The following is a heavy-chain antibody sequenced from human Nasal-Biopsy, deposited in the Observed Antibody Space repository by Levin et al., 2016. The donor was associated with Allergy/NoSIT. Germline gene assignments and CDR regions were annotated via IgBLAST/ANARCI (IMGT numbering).Heavy chain of an antibody. CDR3: AHDWSAYYSFNS. Sequence: GGSLRLSCAASGFTFSAAWMGWVRQAPGKGLEWVGRIKSKGGGETRDYAAPVNGRFTISRDDSKNMVYLQMNSLKTEDTAVYYCAHDWSAYYSFNSWGQGTLVTVSS. CDR1: GFTFSAAW. CDR2: IKSKGGGETR. J-gene: IGHJ4*02. V-gene: IGHV3-15*01. D-gene: IGHD3-3*01.